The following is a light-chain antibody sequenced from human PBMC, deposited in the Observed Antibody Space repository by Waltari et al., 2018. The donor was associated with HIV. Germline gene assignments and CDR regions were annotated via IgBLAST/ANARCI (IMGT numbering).Light chain of an antibody. CDR1: ALPKQN. CDR2: KDS. Sequence: SYELTQPPSVSVSPGQPARLTCSGDALPKQNAYWYQQKPGQAPVLVIYKDSERPSGIPERFFGSSSGTTVTLTISGVQAEDEADYYCQSADSSGTPWVFGGGTKLTVL. CDR3: QSADSSGTPWV. V-gene: IGLV3-25*03. J-gene: IGLJ3*02.